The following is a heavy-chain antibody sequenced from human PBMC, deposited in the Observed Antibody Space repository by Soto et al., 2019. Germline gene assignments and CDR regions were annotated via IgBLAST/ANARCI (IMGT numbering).Heavy chain of an antibody. CDR3: ARASPVFTDV. V-gene: IGHV4-30-4*01. Sequence: SETLSLTCTVSGGSISSGDYYWSWIRQPPGRGLEWIGYIYYSGSTYYNPSLKSRVTISVDTSKNQFSLKLSSVTAADTAVYYFARASPVFTDVWGQGTTVTVS. D-gene: IGHD3-3*01. CDR1: GGSISSGDYY. J-gene: IGHJ6*02. CDR2: IYYSGST.